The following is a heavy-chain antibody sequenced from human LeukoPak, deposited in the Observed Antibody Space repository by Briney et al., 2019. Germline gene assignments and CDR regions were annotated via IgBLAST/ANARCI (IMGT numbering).Heavy chain of an antibody. Sequence: SETLSLTCTVSGYSISSGYYWGWIRQPPGKGLEWIGSIYHSGSTYYNPSLKSRVTISVDTSKNQFSLKLSSVTAADTAVYYCAGTLAAVTTAPDWYFDLWGRGTLVTVSS. J-gene: IGHJ2*01. CDR1: GYSISSGYY. V-gene: IGHV4-38-2*02. CDR3: AGTLAAVTTAPDWYFDL. CDR2: IYHSGST. D-gene: IGHD4-17*01.